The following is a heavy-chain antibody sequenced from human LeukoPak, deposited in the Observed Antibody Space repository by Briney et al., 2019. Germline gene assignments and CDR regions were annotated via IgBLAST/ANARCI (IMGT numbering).Heavy chain of an antibody. CDR2: ISAYNGNT. J-gene: IGHJ3*02. D-gene: IGHD3-3*01. CDR3: ARAVGMSGFDI. Sequence: HRASVKVSCKTSGYSFTNYGINWVRQAPGQGLEWMGWISAYNGNTNYAQKVQGRVTMTTDTPTSTAYMELRSLRSDDTAVYYCARAVGMSGFDIWGQGTMVTVSS. V-gene: IGHV1-18*01. CDR1: GYSFTNYG.